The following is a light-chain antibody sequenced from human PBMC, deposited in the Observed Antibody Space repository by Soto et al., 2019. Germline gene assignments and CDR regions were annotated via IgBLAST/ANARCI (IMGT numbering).Light chain of an antibody. CDR1: QSVSSY. Sequence: EIVLTQSPGTLSLSPGERATVSCRASQSVSSYLAWYQQKPGQAPRLLIYDASNRATGIPARFSGSGSGTDFTLSISSLEPDDFAVYYCQQRSDWPSTFGGGTKVQIK. V-gene: IGKV3-11*01. J-gene: IGKJ4*01. CDR3: QQRSDWPST. CDR2: DAS.